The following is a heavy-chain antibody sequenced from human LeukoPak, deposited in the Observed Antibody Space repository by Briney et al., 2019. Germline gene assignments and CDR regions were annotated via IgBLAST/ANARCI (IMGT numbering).Heavy chain of an antibody. Sequence: GGSPRLSCAASGFTFSSYSMNWVRQAPGKGLEWVSSISSSSSYIYYADSVKGRFTISRDNAKNTLYLQMNSLRAEDTAVYYCARFGDYYDFWSGYYYYFDYWGQGTLVTVSS. V-gene: IGHV3-21*01. D-gene: IGHD3-3*01. CDR3: ARFGDYYDFWSGYYYYFDY. CDR2: ISSSSSYI. CDR1: GFTFSSYS. J-gene: IGHJ4*02.